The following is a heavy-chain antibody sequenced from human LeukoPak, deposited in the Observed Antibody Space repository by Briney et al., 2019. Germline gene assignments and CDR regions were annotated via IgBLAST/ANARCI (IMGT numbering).Heavy chain of an antibody. Sequence: SETLSLTCGVHGGSLRGHFWSWIRQPPGKGLEWIGDINHDGSTNYNPPLKSRVFMSVDTPLNQVSLRVTSVTATDTATYYCARGRYYDFWSGTMEGMDVWGQGTTVIVSS. D-gene: IGHD3-3*01. V-gene: IGHV4-34*01. CDR1: GGSLRGHF. J-gene: IGHJ6*02. CDR2: INHDGST. CDR3: ARGRYYDFWSGTMEGMDV.